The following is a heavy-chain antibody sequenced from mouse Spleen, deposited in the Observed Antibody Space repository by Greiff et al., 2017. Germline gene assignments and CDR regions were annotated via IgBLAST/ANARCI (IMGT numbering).Heavy chain of an antibody. J-gene: IGHJ2*01. CDR1: GFTFSSYY. CDR3: ARVGYYGSSWRVHFDY. CDR2: ISSGGGST. D-gene: IGHD1-1*01. Sequence: EVQLVESGGGLVKLGGSLKLSCAASGFTFSSYYMSWVRQTPEKRLEWVATISSGGGSTYYPDSVKGRFTISRDNAKNTLYLQMSSLNSEDTAVYYCARVGYYGSSWRVHFDYWGQGTTLTVSS. V-gene: IGHV5-12-1*01.